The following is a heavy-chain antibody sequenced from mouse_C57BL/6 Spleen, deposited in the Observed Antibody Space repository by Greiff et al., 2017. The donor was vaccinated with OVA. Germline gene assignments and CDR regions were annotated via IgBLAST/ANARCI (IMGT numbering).Heavy chain of an antibody. Sequence: QVQLQQPGAELVKPGASVKMSCKASGYTFTSYWITWVKQRPGQGLEWIGDIYPGSGSTNYNEKFKSKATLTVETSSSTAYMQLSSLTSEDSAVYYCARRYGSSYDWYFDVWGTGTTVTVSS. CDR3: ARRYGSSYDWYFDV. CDR1: GYTFTSYW. D-gene: IGHD1-1*01. J-gene: IGHJ1*03. V-gene: IGHV1-55*01. CDR2: IYPGSGST.